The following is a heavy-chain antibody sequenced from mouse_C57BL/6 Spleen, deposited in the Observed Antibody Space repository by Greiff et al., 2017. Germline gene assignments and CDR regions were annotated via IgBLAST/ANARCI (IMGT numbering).Heavy chain of an antibody. V-gene: IGHV1-52*01. J-gene: IGHJ4*01. Sequence: VQLQQPGAELVRPGSSVKLSCKASGYTFTSYWMHWVKQRPIQGLEWIGNIDPSDSETNYNQTFKDKATLTVDKSSRNAYMQLSCLTSEDSSVYYCAVSTTVVATPMDYWGQGTSVTVSS. CDR2: IDPSDSET. CDR1: GYTFTSYW. D-gene: IGHD1-1*01. CDR3: AVSTTVVATPMDY.